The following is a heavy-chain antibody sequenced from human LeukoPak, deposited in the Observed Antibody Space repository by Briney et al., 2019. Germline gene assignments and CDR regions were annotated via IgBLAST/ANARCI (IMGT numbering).Heavy chain of an antibody. V-gene: IGHV3-33*01. J-gene: IGHJ4*02. D-gene: IGHD4-17*01. CDR2: IWYDGSNK. Sequence: GGSLRLSCAASGFTFSSYGMHWVRQAPGKGLEWVAVIWYDGSNKYYADSVKGRFTISRDNSKNTLYLQMNSLRAEDTAVYYCAREGSTVNATGGFDYWGQGTLVTVSS. CDR1: GFTFSSYG. CDR3: AREGSTVNATGGFDY.